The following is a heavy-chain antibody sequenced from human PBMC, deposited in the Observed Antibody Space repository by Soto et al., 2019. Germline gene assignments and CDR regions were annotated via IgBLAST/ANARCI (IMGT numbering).Heavy chain of an antibody. Sequence: QVQLVESGGGVVQPGRSLRLSCAASEFTFNRHAMHWVRQAPGKGLEWVAVISHDGRIKYYADSVKGRFTISRDNSMNTLDLQMIRLRAEDTAIYFCARVSGHVYATLHGPFDYWGQGTLVTVSS. J-gene: IGHJ4*02. CDR1: EFTFNRHA. D-gene: IGHD2-8*01. CDR2: ISHDGRIK. V-gene: IGHV3-30*04. CDR3: ARVSGHVYATLHGPFDY.